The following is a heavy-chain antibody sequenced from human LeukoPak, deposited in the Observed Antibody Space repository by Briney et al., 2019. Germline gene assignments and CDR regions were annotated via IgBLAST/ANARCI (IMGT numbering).Heavy chain of an antibody. J-gene: IGHJ4*02. D-gene: IGHD3-9*01. CDR2: ISGSGYTT. Sequence: GGSLRLSCAASGFTFSSYTMTWVRHAPGKGLEWVSAISGSGYTTYYADSVRGRFTISRDNSKNTLYLQINSLRAEDTAVYYCARGALEVTIFCLVTPFDYWGQGTLVTVSS. V-gene: IGHV3-23*01. CDR3: ARGALEVTIFCLVTPFDY. CDR1: GFTFSSYT.